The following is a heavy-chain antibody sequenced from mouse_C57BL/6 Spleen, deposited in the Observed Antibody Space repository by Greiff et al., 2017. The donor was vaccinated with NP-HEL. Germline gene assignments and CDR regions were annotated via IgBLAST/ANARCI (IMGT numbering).Heavy chain of an antibody. D-gene: IGHD1-1*01. V-gene: IGHV1-54*01. J-gene: IGHJ3*01. CDR3: ARGDYGSSYGLAY. CDR1: GYAFTNYL. Sequence: VQRVESGAELVRPGTSVEVSCKASGYAFTNYLIEWVKQRPGQGLEWIGVINPGSGGTNYNEKFKGKATLTADKSSSTAYMQLSSLTSEDSAVYFCARGDYGSSYGLAYWGQGTLVTVSA. CDR2: INPGSGGT.